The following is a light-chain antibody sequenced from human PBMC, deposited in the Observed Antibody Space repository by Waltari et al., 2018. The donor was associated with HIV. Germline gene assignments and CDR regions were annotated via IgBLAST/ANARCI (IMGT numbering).Light chain of an antibody. CDR3: CSYAGDYVWV. CDR1: TTNIGAYKF. V-gene: IGLV2-11*01. J-gene: IGLJ2*01. Sequence: QSALTQPRSVSESPGQSVTISCTGSTTNIGAYKFFYWYQHHPGKVPKLLLYDVTTRPSGVPDRFSGSKSGNSASLTISGLQAGDEAHYFCCSYAGDYVWVFGGGTKLTVL. CDR2: DVT.